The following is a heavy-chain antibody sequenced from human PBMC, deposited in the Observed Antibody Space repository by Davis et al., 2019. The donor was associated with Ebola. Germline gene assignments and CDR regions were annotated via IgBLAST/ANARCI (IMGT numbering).Heavy chain of an antibody. V-gene: IGHV3-13*01. CDR2: IGTAGDT. D-gene: IGHD1-26*01. Sequence: GESLKISCAASGFTFSSYDMHWVRQATGKGLEWVSAIGTAGDTYYPGSVKGRFTISRENAKNSLYLQMNSLRAGDTAVYYCARGGSSGSYAYFDYWGQGTLVTVSS. CDR1: GFTFSSYD. J-gene: IGHJ4*02. CDR3: ARGGSSGSYAYFDY.